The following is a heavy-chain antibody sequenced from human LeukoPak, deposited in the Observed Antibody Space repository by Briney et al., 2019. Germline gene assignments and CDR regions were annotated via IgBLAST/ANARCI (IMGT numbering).Heavy chain of an antibody. CDR2: ISAYNGNT. CDR3: ARDGSGWYELPPDY. J-gene: IGHJ4*02. Sequence: ASVKVSCKASGYTFTSYGISWVRQAPGQGLEWMGWISAYNGNTNYAQKLQGRVTMTTDTSTGTAYMELRSLRPDDTAVYYCARDGSGWYELPPDYWGQGTLVTVSS. V-gene: IGHV1-18*01. CDR1: GYTFTSYG. D-gene: IGHD6-19*01.